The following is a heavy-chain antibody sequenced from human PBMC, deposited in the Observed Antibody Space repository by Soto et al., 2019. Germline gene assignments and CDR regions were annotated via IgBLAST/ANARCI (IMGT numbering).Heavy chain of an antibody. CDR2: IYPGDSDT. J-gene: IGHJ5*02. V-gene: IGHV5-51*01. CDR1: GYSFTSYW. Sequence: GESLKISCKGSGYSFTSYWIGWVRQMPGKGLEWMGIIYPGDSDTRYSPSFQGQVTISADTSISTAYLQWSSLKASDTAMSYCARVNEQWLARGWFDPWGQGTRVTVAS. CDR3: ARVNEQWLARGWFDP. D-gene: IGHD6-19*01.